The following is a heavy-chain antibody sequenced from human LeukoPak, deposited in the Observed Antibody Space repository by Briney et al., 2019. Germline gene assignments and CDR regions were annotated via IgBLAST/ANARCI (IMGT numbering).Heavy chain of an antibody. D-gene: IGHD3-22*01. V-gene: IGHV2-5*02. CDR3: AHRHYSPTYYYDSSGHVAFDI. CDR1: GFSLSTSGVG. Sequence: SGPTLVNPTQTLTLTCTFSGFSLSTSGVGVGWIRQPPGKALEWLALIYWDDDKRYSPSLKSRLTITKDTSKNQVVLTMTNMDPVDTATYYCAHRHYSPTYYYDSSGHVAFDIWGQGTMVTVSS. J-gene: IGHJ3*02. CDR2: IYWDDDK.